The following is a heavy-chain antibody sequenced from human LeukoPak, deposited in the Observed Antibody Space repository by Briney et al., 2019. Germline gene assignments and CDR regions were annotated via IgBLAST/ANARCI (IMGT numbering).Heavy chain of an antibody. J-gene: IGHJ4*02. V-gene: IGHV4-59*08. Sequence: SETLSLTCTVSGGSISSYYWSWIRQPPGKGLEWIGYIYYSGSTNYNPSLKSRVTISVDTSKNQFSLKLSSVTAADTAVYYCARHKGSSWSYYFGYWGQGTLVTVSS. CDR3: ARHKGSSWSYYFGY. CDR2: IYYSGST. D-gene: IGHD6-13*01. CDR1: GGSISSYY.